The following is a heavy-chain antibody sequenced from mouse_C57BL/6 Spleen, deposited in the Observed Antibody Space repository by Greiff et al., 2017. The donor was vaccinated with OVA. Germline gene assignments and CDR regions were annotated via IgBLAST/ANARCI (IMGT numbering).Heavy chain of an antibody. V-gene: IGHV3-6*01. CDR1: GYSITRGYY. Sequence: EVKLMESGPGLVKPSQSLSLTCSVTGYSITRGYYWNWIRPFPGNKLEWMGYISYDGSNNYNPSLKNRISITRDTSKTQFFLKLNSVTAEDTATYYCARAETGTYWYFDVWGTGTTVTVSS. J-gene: IGHJ1*03. CDR2: ISYDGSN. D-gene: IGHD4-1*01. CDR3: ARAETGTYWYFDV.